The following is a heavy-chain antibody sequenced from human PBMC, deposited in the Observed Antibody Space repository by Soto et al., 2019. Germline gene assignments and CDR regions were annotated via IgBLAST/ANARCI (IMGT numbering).Heavy chain of an antibody. CDR2: IIPIFGTA. J-gene: IGHJ2*01. CDR3: ASTKYDSRAYYYWYLGL. Sequence: QVELVQSGAEVKKPGSSVKVSCQASEDTFRNYAISWVRQAPGQGLEWMGGIIPIFGTANYAQKFQGRVRITADKSANTVYLELSSLRSEDTAVYYCASTKYDSRAYYYWYLGLWGRGTLVTVSS. CDR1: EDTFRNYA. D-gene: IGHD3-22*01. V-gene: IGHV1-69*06.